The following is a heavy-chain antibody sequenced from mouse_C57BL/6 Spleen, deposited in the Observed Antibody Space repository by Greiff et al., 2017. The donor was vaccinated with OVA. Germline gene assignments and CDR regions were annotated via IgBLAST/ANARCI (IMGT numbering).Heavy chain of an antibody. CDR2: INPNNGGT. CDR1: GYTFTDYY. Sequence: VQLQQSGPELVKPGASVKISCKASGYTFTDYYMNWVKQSHGKSLEWIGDINPNNGGTSYNQKFKGKATLTVDKSSSTAYMELRSLTSEDSAVYYCARFPTYYGMDYWGQGTSVTVSS. V-gene: IGHV1-26*01. CDR3: ARFPTYYGMDY. J-gene: IGHJ4*01.